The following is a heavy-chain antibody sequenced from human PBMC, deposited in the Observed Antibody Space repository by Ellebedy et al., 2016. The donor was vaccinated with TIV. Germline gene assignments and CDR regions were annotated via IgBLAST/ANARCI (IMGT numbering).Heavy chain of an antibody. CDR2: IYYSGST. CDR3: ARGRRGTGYYAEFDY. Sequence: SETLSLXCTVSGGSISSYYWSWIRQPPGKGLEWIGYIYYSGSTNYNPSLKSRVTISVDTSKNQFSLKLSSVTAADTAVYYCARGRRGTGYYAEFDYWGQGTLVTVSS. V-gene: IGHV4-59*01. J-gene: IGHJ4*02. D-gene: IGHD3/OR15-3a*01. CDR1: GGSISSYY.